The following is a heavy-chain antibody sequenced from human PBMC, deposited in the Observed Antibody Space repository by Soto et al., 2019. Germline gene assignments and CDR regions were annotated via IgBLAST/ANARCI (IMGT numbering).Heavy chain of an antibody. Sequence: SQTLSLTFDISGDSVSSGSASWNWIRQTPSRGLEWLGRTYYRSKWFYDYAVSVNSRMTITPDTSKNQLSLQLSSVSPEDTAVYYCTRNVGSSWLDSWGQGTLVTVSS. CDR3: TRNVGSSWLDS. CDR1: GDSVSSGSAS. V-gene: IGHV6-1*01. J-gene: IGHJ5*01. CDR2: TYYRSKWFY.